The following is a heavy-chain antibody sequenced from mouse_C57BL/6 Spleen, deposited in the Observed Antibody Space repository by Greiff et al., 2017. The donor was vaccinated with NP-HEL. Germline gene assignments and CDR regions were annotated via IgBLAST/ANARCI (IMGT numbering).Heavy chain of an antibody. CDR3: ARTTTVVATDFDY. D-gene: IGHD1-1*01. CDR1: GYAFSSSW. Sequence: QVQLQQSGPELVKPGASVKISCKASGYAFSSSWMNWVKQRPGKGLEWIGRIYPGDGDTNYNGKLKGKATLTADKSSSTAYMQLSSLTSEDSAVYYCARTTTVVATDFDYWGQGTTLTVSS. J-gene: IGHJ2*01. V-gene: IGHV1-82*01. CDR2: IYPGDGDT.